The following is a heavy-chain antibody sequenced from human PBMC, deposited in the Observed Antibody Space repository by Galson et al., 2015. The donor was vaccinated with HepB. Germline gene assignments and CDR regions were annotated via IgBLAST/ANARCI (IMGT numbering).Heavy chain of an antibody. CDR2: INSDSTYI. D-gene: IGHD7-27*01. Sequence: SLRLSCAASGFTFNDYNMIWVRQAPGKGLEWVSSINSDSTYIYYADSVRGRFTISRDNAKNSLYLQMNILRVEDTAIYFCARDPPLGAPFDYWGQGTLVTVSS. V-gene: IGHV3-21*01. J-gene: IGHJ4*02. CDR1: GFTFNDYN. CDR3: ARDPPLGAPFDY.